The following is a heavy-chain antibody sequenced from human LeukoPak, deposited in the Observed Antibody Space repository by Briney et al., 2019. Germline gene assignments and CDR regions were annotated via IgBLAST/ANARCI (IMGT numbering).Heavy chain of an antibody. J-gene: IGHJ3*02. V-gene: IGHV3-66*01. D-gene: IGHD4-17*01. CDR2: IYSGGST. CDR3: ARDPNGDYIGTFDM. Sequence: GGSLRLSCAASGFTVSSNYMSWVRQAPGKGLEWVSVIYSGGSTYYADSVKGRFTISRDNSKNTLYLQMNSLRAEDTAVYYCARDPNGDYIGTFDMWGRGTMVSVSS. CDR1: GFTVSSNY.